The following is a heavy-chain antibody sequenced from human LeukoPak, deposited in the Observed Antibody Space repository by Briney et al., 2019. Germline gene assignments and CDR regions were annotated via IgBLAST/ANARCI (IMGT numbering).Heavy chain of an antibody. CDR3: TRNSPSDY. Sequence: GGSLRLSCTASGFTFGDYAMSWVRQAPGKGPEWVGFIRSKAYGGTTEYAASVKGRLTIPRDDSKSIAYLLMNSLKTEDTAVYYCTRNSPSDYWGQGTLVTVSS. CDR2: IRSKAYGGTT. CDR1: GFTFGDYA. J-gene: IGHJ4*02. V-gene: IGHV3-49*04.